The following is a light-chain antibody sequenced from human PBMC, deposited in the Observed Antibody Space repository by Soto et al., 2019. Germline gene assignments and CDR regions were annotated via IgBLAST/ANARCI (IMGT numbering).Light chain of an antibody. Sequence: QSVLTQPSSASASLVSSVALTRTVSSRHTSKVISWHPQQPGRGPRYLMKVESTVIYKRGSAAPDRFSGCGSGTERYLKNSNQQSEDEADYYCDTWDGYTRVFGGGTEVSVL. J-gene: IGLJ3*02. CDR2: VESTVIY. V-gene: IGLV4-60*03. CDR1: SRHTSKV. CDR3: DTWDGYTRV.